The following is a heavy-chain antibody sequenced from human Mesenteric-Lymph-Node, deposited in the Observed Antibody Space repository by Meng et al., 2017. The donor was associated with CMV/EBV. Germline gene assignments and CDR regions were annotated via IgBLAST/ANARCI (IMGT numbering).Heavy chain of an antibody. CDR2: IYPSDSDT. J-gene: IGHJ3*02. CDR3: ARPIAAAVDAFDI. CDR1: GYSFTTYW. V-gene: IGHV5-51*01. D-gene: IGHD6-13*01. Sequence: GESLKISCKGSGYSFTTYWIGWVRQMPGKGLEWVGIIYPSDSDTRYSPSFQGQVTISVDKSISTAYLQWSSLKASDTAMFYCARPIAAAVDAFDIWGRGTMVTVSS.